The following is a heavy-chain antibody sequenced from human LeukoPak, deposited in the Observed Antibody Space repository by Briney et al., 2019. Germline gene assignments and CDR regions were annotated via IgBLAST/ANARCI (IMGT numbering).Heavy chain of an antibody. CDR1: GGSISSGGYY. CDR3: ARDQGSYCSSTSCHDEYYYYMDV. V-gene: IGHV4-31*03. Sequence: SQTLSLTCTVSGGSISSGGYYWSWIRQHPGKGLEWIGYIYYSGSTYYNPSLKSRVTISVDTSKNQFSLKLSSVTAADTAVYYCARDQGSYCSSTSCHDEYYYYMDVWGKGTTVTVSS. CDR2: IYYSGST. D-gene: IGHD2-2*01. J-gene: IGHJ6*03.